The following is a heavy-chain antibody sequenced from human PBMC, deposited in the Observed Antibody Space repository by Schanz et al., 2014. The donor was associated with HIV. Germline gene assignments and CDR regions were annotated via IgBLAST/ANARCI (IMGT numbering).Heavy chain of an antibody. CDR1: GFNFNSYG. Sequence: QVQLVESGGGVVQPGRSLRLSCVASGFNFNSYGMHWVRQAPGKGLEWVAVISYDGRNKYFGHSVKGRFTISRDNSKNTLYLQVKSLRAEDTAVYYCAKGWRGYSISSLVDYWGQGSLVTVSS. V-gene: IGHV3-30*18. CDR2: ISYDGRNK. D-gene: IGHD6-6*01. J-gene: IGHJ4*02. CDR3: AKGWRGYSISSLVDY.